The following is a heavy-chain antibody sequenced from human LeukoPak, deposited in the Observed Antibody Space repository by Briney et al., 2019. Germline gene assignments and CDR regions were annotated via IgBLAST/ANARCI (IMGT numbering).Heavy chain of an antibody. Sequence: GGSLRLSCAASGFTFSSYSINWVRQAPGKGLEWVSSISSSSSYIYYADSVKGRFTISRDNAKNSLYLQMNSLRAEDTAVYYCMVRGVMHPYNWFDPWGQGTLVTVSS. CDR1: GFTFSSYS. V-gene: IGHV3-21*01. J-gene: IGHJ5*02. CDR3: MVRGVMHPYNWFDP. D-gene: IGHD3-10*01. CDR2: ISSSSSYI.